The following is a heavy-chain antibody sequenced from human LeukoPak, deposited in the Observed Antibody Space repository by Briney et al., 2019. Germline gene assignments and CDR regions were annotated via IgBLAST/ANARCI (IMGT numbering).Heavy chain of an antibody. Sequence: SETLSLTCTVSGGSISSSSYYWGWIRQPPGKGLEWIGEINHSGSTNYNPSLKSRVTISVDTSKNQFSLKLSSVTAADTAVYYCARVVAAAGTDYWGQGTLVTVSS. D-gene: IGHD6-13*01. J-gene: IGHJ4*02. CDR2: INHSGST. CDR1: GGSISSSSYY. V-gene: IGHV4-39*07. CDR3: ARVVAAAGTDY.